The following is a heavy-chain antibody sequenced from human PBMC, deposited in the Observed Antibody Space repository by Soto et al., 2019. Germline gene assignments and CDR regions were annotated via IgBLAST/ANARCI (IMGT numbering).Heavy chain of an antibody. D-gene: IGHD6-19*01. J-gene: IGHJ4*02. CDR1: GFTFSSYW. CDR3: ARGVGIAKYSSGWPIDY. CDR2: IKQDGSEK. V-gene: IGHV3-7*03. Sequence: GGSLRLSCAASGFTFSSYWMSWVRQAPGKGLECVANIKQDGSEKYYVDSVKGRFTISRDNAKNSLYLQMNSLRAEDTAVYYCARGVGIAKYSSGWPIDYWGQGTLVTVYS.